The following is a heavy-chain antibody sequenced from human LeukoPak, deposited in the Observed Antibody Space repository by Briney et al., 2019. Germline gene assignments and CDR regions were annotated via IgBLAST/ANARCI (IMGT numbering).Heavy chain of an antibody. Sequence: SETLSLTCAVSGGSISSGGYYWSWIRQPPGKGLEWIGYIYYSGSTNYNPSLKSRVTISVATSKNQCSLKLSSVTAADTAVYYCARVGYYYASGSYYFDYWGQGTLVTVSS. D-gene: IGHD3-10*01. J-gene: IGHJ4*02. CDR2: IYYSGST. V-gene: IGHV4-61*08. CDR1: GGSISSGGYY. CDR3: ARVGYYYASGSYYFDY.